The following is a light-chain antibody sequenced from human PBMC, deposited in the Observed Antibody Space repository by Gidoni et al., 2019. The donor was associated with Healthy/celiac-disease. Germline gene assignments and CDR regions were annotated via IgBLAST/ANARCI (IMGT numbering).Light chain of an antibody. CDR2: AAS. J-gene: IGKJ4*01. V-gene: IGKV1D-8*01. Sequence: VIWMTQSPSLLSASTGDRVTISCRMSQGIRSYLAWYQQKPGKAPDLLIYAASTLQSGVPSRYSGSGSETDFTLTISCLQSEDFATYYCKQYYSFPPTFGGGTKVEIK. CDR3: KQYYSFPPT. CDR1: QGIRSY.